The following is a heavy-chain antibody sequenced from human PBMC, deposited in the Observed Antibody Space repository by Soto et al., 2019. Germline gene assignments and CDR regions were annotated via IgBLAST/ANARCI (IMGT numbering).Heavy chain of an antibody. CDR2: LSWNSGRI. CDR3: AKDRDPGETTDGGEYFDY. Sequence: EVQLVESGGGLVQPGRSLRLSCAASGFTFDDYAMYWVRQAPGKGLEWVSGLSWNSGRIGYADSVKGRFTISRDNAKNSLYMEMNSLRADDTALYYCAKDRDPGETTDGGEYFDYWGQGTLVTVSS. J-gene: IGHJ4*02. V-gene: IGHV3-9*01. D-gene: IGHD1-1*01. CDR1: GFTFDDYA.